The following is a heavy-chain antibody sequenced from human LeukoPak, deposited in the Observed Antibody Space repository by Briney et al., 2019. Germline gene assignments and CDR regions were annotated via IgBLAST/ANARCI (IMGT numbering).Heavy chain of an antibody. CDR2: ISAYNGNT. CDR1: GYTFTSYG. V-gene: IGHV1-18*01. Sequence: ASVKVSCTASGYTFTSYGISWVRQAPGQGLEWMGWISAYNGNTNYAQKLQGRVTMTTDTSTSTAYMELRSLRSDDTAVYYCARGVWGFLEWLLDYWGQGTLVTVSS. J-gene: IGHJ4*02. CDR3: ARGVWGFLEWLLDY. D-gene: IGHD3-3*01.